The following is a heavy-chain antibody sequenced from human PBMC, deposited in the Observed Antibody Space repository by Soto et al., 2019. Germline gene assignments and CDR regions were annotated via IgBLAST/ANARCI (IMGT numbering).Heavy chain of an antibody. CDR3: ARGFYDSSGYNY. D-gene: IGHD3-22*01. CDR1: GGSISSSSYY. J-gene: IGHJ4*02. V-gene: IGHV4-39*01. CDR2: IYYSGST. Sequence: PSETLSLTCTVSGGSISSSSYYWGWIRQPPGKGLEWIGSIYYSGSTYYNPSLKSRVTISVDTSKNQFSLKLSSVTAADTAVYYCARGFYDSSGYNYWGQGTLVTVSS.